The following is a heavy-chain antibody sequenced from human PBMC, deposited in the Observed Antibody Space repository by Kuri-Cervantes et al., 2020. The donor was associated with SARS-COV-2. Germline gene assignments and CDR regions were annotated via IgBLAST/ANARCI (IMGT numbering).Heavy chain of an antibody. V-gene: IGHV6-1*01. CDR3: ARDRNYENYYYGMDV. CDR2: TYYRPKWYN. D-gene: IGHD1-7*01. CDR1: GDSVSSNSSA. J-gene: IGHJ6*02. Sequence: LRLSCVISGDSVSSNSSAWNWIRQSPSRGLEWLGRTYYRPKWYNDYAVSVKSRITINPDTSKNQFSLQLNSVTPEDTAVYYCARDRNYENYYYGMDVWGQGTTVTVSS.